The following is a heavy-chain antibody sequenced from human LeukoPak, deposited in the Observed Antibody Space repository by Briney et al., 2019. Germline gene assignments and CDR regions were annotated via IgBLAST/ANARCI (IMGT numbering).Heavy chain of an antibody. CDR2: INPSGGST. V-gene: IGHV1-46*01. Sequence: ASVKVSCKASGYSLTNYYMHWVRQAPGQGLEWMGMINPSGGSTRYAQKFQGRVNMTRDTSTSTVYMELSSLRSEDTAVFYCARNPLSLRGVDSWGQGTLVTVSS. J-gene: IGHJ4*02. D-gene: IGHD3-16*01. CDR1: GYSLTNYY. CDR3: ARNPLSLRGVDS.